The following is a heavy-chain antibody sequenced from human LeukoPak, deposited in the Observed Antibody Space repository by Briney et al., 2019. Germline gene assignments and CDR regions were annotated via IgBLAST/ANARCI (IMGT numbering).Heavy chain of an antibody. CDR2: INPNSGGT. D-gene: IGHD6-13*01. Sequence: ASEKVSCKASGYTFTGYYMHWVRQAPGQVLEWMGWINPNSGGTNYAQKFQGRVTMTRDTSISTAYMELSRLRSDDTAVYYCARALSYSSSWYRFTCDYWGQGTLVTVSS. V-gene: IGHV1-2*02. J-gene: IGHJ4*02. CDR3: ARALSYSSSWYRFTCDY. CDR1: GYTFTGYY.